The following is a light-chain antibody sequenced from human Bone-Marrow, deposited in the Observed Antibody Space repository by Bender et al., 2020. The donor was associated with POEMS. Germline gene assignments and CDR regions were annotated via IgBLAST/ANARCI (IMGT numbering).Light chain of an antibody. Sequence: QSALTQPRSVSGSPGQSVTFSCTGTSSDVGAYDYVSWYQQHPGKSPKLMIYDVTNRPSGISNRFSGSKSGNTASLTISGLQAEDEAHYYCNSFTSSRTWVFGGGTKLTVL. CDR2: DVT. CDR3: NSFTSSRTWV. V-gene: IGLV2-14*03. CDR1: SSDVGAYDY. J-gene: IGLJ3*02.